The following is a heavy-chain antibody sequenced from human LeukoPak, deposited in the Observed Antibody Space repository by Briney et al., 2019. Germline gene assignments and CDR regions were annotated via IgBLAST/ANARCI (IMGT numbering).Heavy chain of an antibody. CDR1: GFTFSIYN. D-gene: IGHD3-22*01. CDR3: ARQRDSSGYFSRYFDY. J-gene: IGHJ4*02. CDR2: ISSSSSYI. V-gene: IGHV3-21*01. Sequence: GGSLRLSCAASGFTFSIYNMNWVRQAPGQGLEWVSSISSSSSYIFYADSVKGRFTISRDNAKNSLYLQMNSLRAEDTAVYYCARQRDSSGYFSRYFDYWGQGTLVTVSS.